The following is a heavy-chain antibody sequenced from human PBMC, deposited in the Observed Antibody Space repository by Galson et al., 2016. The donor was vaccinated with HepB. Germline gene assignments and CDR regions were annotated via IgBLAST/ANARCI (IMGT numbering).Heavy chain of an antibody. Sequence: SLRLSCAASGLTFNNYWMNWVRQTPGKGLEWLANIKPDESVMYYADSVKGRFTISRDNAKNSLYLQMNSLRAEDTAVYYCARTLVRDYLDYWGQGTLVTVSS. J-gene: IGHJ4*02. CDR2: IKPDESVM. D-gene: IGHD2-8*02. CDR1: GLTFNNYW. V-gene: IGHV3-7*01. CDR3: ARTLVRDYLDY.